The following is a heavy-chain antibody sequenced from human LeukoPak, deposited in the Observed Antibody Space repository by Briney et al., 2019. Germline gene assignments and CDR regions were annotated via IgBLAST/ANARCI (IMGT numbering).Heavy chain of an antibody. CDR3: TTLTVFADVHGDY. D-gene: IGHD3-3*02. CDR2: IKSKRDGGAT. CDR1: GFTFSNAW. Sequence: GGSLRLSCTASGFTFSNAWMNWVRQTPGKGLEWVGRIKSKRDGGATDYAAPVKGRFTISRDDPKTTLYLQMDSLKTEDTAMYYCTTLTVFADVHGDYWGQGTLVTVYS. V-gene: IGHV3-15*01. J-gene: IGHJ4*02.